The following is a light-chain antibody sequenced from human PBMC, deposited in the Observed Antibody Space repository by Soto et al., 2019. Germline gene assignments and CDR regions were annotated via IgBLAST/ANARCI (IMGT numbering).Light chain of an antibody. Sequence: QPVLTHSPSASASLGASVKLTCTLSSGHSSYAIAWHQQQPEKGPRYLMKLNSDGSHSKGDGIPDRFSGSRSGAERYLTISSLQSDDEADYYCQTWGTGIQVFGGGTKLTVL. V-gene: IGLV4-69*01. J-gene: IGLJ2*01. CDR1: SGHSSYA. CDR3: QTWGTGIQV. CDR2: LNSDGSH.